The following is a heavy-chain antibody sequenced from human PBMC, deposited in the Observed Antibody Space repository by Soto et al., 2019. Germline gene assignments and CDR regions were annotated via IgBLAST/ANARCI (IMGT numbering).Heavy chain of an antibody. J-gene: IGHJ4*02. CDR1: AGAISSYY. CDR2: IYYSGST. V-gene: IGHV4-59*01. CDR3: ASLAYDY. Sequence: SETLSLTGTLSAGAISSYYWSWIRPPPGKGLEWIGYIYYSGSTNYNPSLKSRVTISVDTSKNQFSLKLSSVTAADTAVYYCASLAYDYWGQGTLVTVS.